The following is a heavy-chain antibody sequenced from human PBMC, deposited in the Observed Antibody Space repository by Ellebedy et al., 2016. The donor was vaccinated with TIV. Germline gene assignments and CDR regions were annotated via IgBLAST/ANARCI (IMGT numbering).Heavy chain of an antibody. V-gene: IGHV4-59*12. CDR2: IYYRGST. CDR3: ARDASYFHDSSGYFGRIYYYYGMDV. J-gene: IGHJ6*02. D-gene: IGHD3-22*01. CDR1: GGSISSYY. Sequence: SETLSLTCTVSGGSISSYYWSWIRQPPGKGLEWIGYIYYRGSTNYNPSLKSRVTISVDTSKNQFSLKVSSVTAADTAVYYCARDASYFHDSSGYFGRIYYYYGMDVWGQGTTVTVSS.